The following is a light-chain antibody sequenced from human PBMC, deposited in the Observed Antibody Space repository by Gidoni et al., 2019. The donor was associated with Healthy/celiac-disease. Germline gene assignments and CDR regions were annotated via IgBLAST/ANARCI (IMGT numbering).Light chain of an antibody. CDR1: QSVSSSY. Sequence: TLSCRARQSVSSSYLAGYQQKPGKAPRLLIYGASSRATGIPDRLSGSGSGTDFTLTISRLEPKDFAVYYCQQYGSSHQFTFGPGTKVDIK. V-gene: IGKV3-20*01. CDR3: QQYGSSHQFT. CDR2: GAS. J-gene: IGKJ3*01.